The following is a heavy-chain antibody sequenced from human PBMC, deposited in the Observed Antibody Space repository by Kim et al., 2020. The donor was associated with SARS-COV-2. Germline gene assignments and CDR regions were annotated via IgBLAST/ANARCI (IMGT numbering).Heavy chain of an antibody. CDR1: GGSISSSSYY. Sequence: SETLSLKCTVSGGSISSSSYYWGWFRQPPGKGLEWIRSIYYSGSTYYNPSLKSRVTISVDTSKNQFSLKLSSVTAADTAVYYCARLLRWSFDYWGQGTLV. D-gene: IGHD4-17*01. CDR3: ARLLRWSFDY. V-gene: IGHV4-39*01. J-gene: IGHJ4*02. CDR2: IYYSGST.